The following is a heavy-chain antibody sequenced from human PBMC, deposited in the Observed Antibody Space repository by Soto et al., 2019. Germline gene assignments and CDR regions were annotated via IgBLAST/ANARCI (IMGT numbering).Heavy chain of an antibody. CDR1: GFTFSSYA. D-gene: IGHD4-17*01. CDR3: ASPTVTNDAFDI. Sequence: GGSLRLSCAASGFTFSSYAMHWVRQAPGKGLEWVAVISYDGSNKYYADSVKGRFTISRDNSKNTLYLQMNSLRAEDTAVYYCASPTVTNDAFDIWGQGTMVTVSS. J-gene: IGHJ3*02. V-gene: IGHV3-30-3*01. CDR2: ISYDGSNK.